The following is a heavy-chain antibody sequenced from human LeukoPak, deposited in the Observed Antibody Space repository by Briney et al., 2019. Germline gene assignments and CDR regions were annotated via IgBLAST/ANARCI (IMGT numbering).Heavy chain of an antibody. CDR3: ARAYYDSSGYYYVDY. V-gene: IGHV1-2*04. J-gene: IGHJ4*02. CDR1: GYTLTELS. CDR2: INPNSGGT. D-gene: IGHD3-22*01. Sequence: ASVKVSCKVSGYTLTELSMHWVRQAPGQGLEWMGWINPNSGGTNYAQKFQDWVTMTRDTSISTAYMELSRLRSDDTAVYYCARAYYDSSGYYYVDYWGQGTLVTVSS.